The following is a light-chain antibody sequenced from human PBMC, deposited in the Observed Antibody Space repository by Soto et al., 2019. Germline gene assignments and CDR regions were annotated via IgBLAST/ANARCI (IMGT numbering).Light chain of an antibody. CDR1: SSDVGGYNH. J-gene: IGLJ1*01. V-gene: IGLV2-14*03. CDR2: DVT. CDR3: SSYTRTATRYV. Sequence: QSALTQPASVSGSPGQSITISCTGTSSDVGGYNHVAWYQQYPDKAPKLILYDVTSRPSNVSNRFSGSKSGNTASLSISGLRPEDEADYFCSSYTRTATRYVFGSGTKLTVL.